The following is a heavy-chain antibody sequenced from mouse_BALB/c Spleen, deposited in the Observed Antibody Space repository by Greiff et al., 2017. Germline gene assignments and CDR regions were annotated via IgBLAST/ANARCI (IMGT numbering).Heavy chain of an antibody. J-gene: IGHJ1*01. D-gene: IGHD1-1*01. CDR3: ARGELLRYFDV. V-gene: IGHV2-9*02. Sequence: VKLVESGPGLVAPSQSLSITCTVSGFSLTSYGVHWVRQPPGKGLEWLGVIWAGGSPNYNSALMSRLSISKDNSKSQVFLKMNSLQTDDTAMYYCARGELLRYFDVWGAGTTVTVSS. CDR2: IWAGGSP. CDR1: GFSLTSYG.